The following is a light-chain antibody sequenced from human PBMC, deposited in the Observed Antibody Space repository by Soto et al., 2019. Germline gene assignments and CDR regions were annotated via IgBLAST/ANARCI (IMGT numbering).Light chain of an antibody. V-gene: IGKV3-15*01. CDR1: QSVDGY. CDR2: GAS. J-gene: IGKJ5*01. CDR3: QQYHKWPPIT. Sequence: VVMTQSPVTLSVSPGESATHSCRASQSVDGYLAWYQQKPGQAPRLLIYGASTRATGVTARFRGGGSGTEFTLTISSLQSEDSAVYYCQQYHKWPPITFGQGTRLEIK.